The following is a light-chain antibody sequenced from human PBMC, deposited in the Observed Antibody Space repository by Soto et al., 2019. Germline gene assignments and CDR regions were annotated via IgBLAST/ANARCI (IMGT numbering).Light chain of an antibody. CDR3: QAYDYSLTASV. CDR1: NSNLGAGYD. Sequence: QAVVTQPPSVSGAPGQRVTISCTGNNSNLGAGYDVHWYQQLPGAAPKLVIFGNRNRPSGVPERFSGSKSGTSASLAITGLQADDEADYYCQAYDYSLTASVFGGGTQLTVL. V-gene: IGLV1-40*01. CDR2: GNR. J-gene: IGLJ2*01.